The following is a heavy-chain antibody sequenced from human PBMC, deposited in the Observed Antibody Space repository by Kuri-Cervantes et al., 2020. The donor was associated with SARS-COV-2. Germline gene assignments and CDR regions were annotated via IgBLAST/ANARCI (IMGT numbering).Heavy chain of an antibody. CDR3: VRDGDHWNFDY. D-gene: IGHD1-1*01. CDR2: INPDGSYT. J-gene: IGHJ4*02. V-gene: IGHV3-74*01. CDR1: GFTFSGHW. Sequence: GESLKISCAASGFTFSGHWIHWVRQAPGKGLVWVSRINPDGSYTNNADSVKGRFTLSRDHAKNMLFLQMSSLRAEDTAVYYCVRDGDHWNFDYWGQGTLVTVS.